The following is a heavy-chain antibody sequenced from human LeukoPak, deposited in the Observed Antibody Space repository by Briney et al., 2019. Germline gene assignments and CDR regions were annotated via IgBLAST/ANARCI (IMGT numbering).Heavy chain of an antibody. Sequence: ASVKVSCKASGYTFTSYYMHWVRQAPGQGLEWMGIINPSGGSTSYAQKFQGRVTLTRDMSTSTVYMELSSLRSEDTAVYYCARDHYALKEPFDYWGQGTLVTVSS. D-gene: IGHD1-14*01. CDR2: INPSGGST. CDR3: ARDHYALKEPFDY. V-gene: IGHV1-46*01. J-gene: IGHJ4*02. CDR1: GYTFTSYY.